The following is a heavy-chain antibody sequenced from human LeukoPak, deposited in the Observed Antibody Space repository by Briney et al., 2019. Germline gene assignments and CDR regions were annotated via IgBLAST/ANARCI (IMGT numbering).Heavy chain of an antibody. Sequence: ASVKVSCKASGYTFTGYYMHWVRQAPGQGLEWMGWINPNSGGTNYAQKFQGRVTMTRDTSISTAYMELSRLRSDDTAVYYCARDRDSGYDSHYYYYMDVWGKGTTVTVSS. D-gene: IGHD5-12*01. CDR3: ARDRDSGYDSHYYYYMDV. J-gene: IGHJ6*03. CDR1: GYTFTGYY. CDR2: INPNSGGT. V-gene: IGHV1-2*02.